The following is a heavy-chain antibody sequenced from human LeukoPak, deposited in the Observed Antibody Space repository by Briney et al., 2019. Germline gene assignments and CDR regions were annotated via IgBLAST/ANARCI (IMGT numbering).Heavy chain of an antibody. CDR1: GYTFTLYG. J-gene: IGHJ4*02. D-gene: IGHD3-16*01. V-gene: IGHV1-18*01. CDR3: ARERGGIGFKGDY. Sequence: GASVKLSCNASGYTFTLYGISWVRQAPGQGLDWMGWISPHNGDTNYAQKFQGRVTMTTDTSTSTAYMELRSLRSDDTAVFYCARERGGIGFKGDYWGQGTLVTVSS. CDR2: ISPHNGDT.